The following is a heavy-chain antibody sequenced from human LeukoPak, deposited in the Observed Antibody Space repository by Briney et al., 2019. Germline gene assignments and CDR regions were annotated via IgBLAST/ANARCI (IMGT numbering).Heavy chain of an antibody. J-gene: IGHJ4*02. CDR2: MNPNSGNT. V-gene: IGHV1-8*01. Sequence: ASVKVSCKASGYTFTSYDINWVRQATGQGLEWMGWMNPNSGNTGYAQKFQGRVTMTRNTSISTAYMELRSLRSEDTAVYYCARGADTAMVTVYFDYWGQGTLVTVSS. CDR1: GYTFTSYD. CDR3: ARGADTAMVTVYFDY. D-gene: IGHD5-18*01.